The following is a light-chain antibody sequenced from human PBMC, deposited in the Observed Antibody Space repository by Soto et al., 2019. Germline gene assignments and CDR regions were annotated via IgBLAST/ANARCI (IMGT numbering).Light chain of an antibody. CDR2: AAY. CDR1: QYISRY. CDR3: QHLNTSPLFT. J-gene: IGKJ3*01. Sequence: DIQLTQSPSFLSASVGDRVTITCRASQYISRYLAWYQQKAGKAPKLLIYAAYTLQKGVPTRFSGSGSGTDFTVSISSRQPDDVATNYCQHLNTSPLFTLGPGTDVYI. V-gene: IGKV1-9*01.